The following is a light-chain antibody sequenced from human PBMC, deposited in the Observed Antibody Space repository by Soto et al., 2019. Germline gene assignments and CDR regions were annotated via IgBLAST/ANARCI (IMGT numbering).Light chain of an antibody. J-gene: IGLJ2*01. CDR3: SSYSSSTTHVV. V-gene: IGLV2-14*03. CDR2: DVT. CDR1: STDVGDFNY. Sequence: QSALTQPASVSGSPGRSVTISCTGTSTDVGDFNYVSWYQHLPGRAPKLIIYDVTNRPSGISYRFSASKSGRTASLTISGLQAEDEADYYCSSYSSSTTHVVFGGGTQVNVL.